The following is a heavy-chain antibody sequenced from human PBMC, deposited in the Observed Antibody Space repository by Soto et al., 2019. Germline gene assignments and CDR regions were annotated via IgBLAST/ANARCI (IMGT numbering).Heavy chain of an antibody. CDR1: GFTFSDYY. Sequence: PGGSLRLSCAPSGFTFSDYYMIWIRQAPGKGLEWVSYISSSGTTIYHADSVKGRFTISRDNAKNSLFLQMNSLRAEDTAVYYCARGKSIFYGMDVWGQGTTVTVSS. CDR2: ISSSGTTI. D-gene: IGHD2-15*01. J-gene: IGHJ6*02. CDR3: ARGKSIFYGMDV. V-gene: IGHV3-11*01.